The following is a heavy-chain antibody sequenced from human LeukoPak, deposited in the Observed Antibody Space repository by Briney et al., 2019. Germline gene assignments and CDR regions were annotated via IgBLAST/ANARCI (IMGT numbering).Heavy chain of an antibody. CDR1: GFSFSNYW. Sequence: PGGSLRLSCAAPGFSFSNYWMHWVRHAPGKRLVWISRLNSDGSTTSYADSVKGRFTISRDNAKNTLYLQMNSLRAEDTAVYYCTRYSGSYYGFDYWGQGTLVTVSS. V-gene: IGHV3-74*01. CDR2: LNSDGSTT. J-gene: IGHJ4*02. CDR3: TRYSGSYYGFDY. D-gene: IGHD1-26*01.